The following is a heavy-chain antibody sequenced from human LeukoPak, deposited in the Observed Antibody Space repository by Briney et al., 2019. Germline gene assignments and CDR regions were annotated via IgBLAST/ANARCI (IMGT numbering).Heavy chain of an antibody. CDR1: GFTLGR. J-gene: IGHJ6*02. Sequence: AGTLCLSCAASGFTLGRMHCVRQAPGKGPLWIARSGGYGTVTNYGDAVKGRFVISSDNAKNRLYLQMNSLTADNTVVYYCARLSFYPVTPVAAAHAHGFDGWGQGTTVTVSS. CDR2: SGGYGTVT. CDR3: ARLSFYPVTPVAAAHAHGFDG. V-gene: IGHV3-74*01. D-gene: IGHD4-23*01.